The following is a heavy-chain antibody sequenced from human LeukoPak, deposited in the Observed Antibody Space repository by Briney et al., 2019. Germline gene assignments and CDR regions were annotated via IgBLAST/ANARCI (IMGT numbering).Heavy chain of an antibody. CDR2: ISGTGGRT. V-gene: IGHV3-23*01. J-gene: IGHJ3*01. Sequence: GGSLRLSCAASGFTFDNYAMSWVRQAPGKGLEWVSAISGTGGRTYYADSVKGRFTISRDNSKNTLYLQMSSLRAEDTAVYYCTKDTSPYAFDVWGQGTMVTVSS. CDR1: GFTFDNYA. CDR3: TKDTSPYAFDV.